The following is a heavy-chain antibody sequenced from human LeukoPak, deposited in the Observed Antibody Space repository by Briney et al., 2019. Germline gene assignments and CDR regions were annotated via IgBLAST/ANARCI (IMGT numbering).Heavy chain of an antibody. Sequence: SETLSLTCTVSGYSISSSYYWSWIRQPPGKGLEWIGYIYTSGSTNYNPSLKSRVTISVDTSKNQFSLKLSSVTAADTAVYYCARRWVAAAGTRWFDPWGQGTLVTVSS. V-gene: IGHV4-4*09. D-gene: IGHD6-13*01. CDR3: ARRWVAAAGTRWFDP. J-gene: IGHJ5*02. CDR2: IYTSGST. CDR1: GYSISSSYY.